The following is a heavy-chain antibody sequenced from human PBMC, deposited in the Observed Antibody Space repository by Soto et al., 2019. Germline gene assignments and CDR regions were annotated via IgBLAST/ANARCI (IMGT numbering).Heavy chain of an antibody. J-gene: IGHJ4*02. V-gene: IGHV3-30-3*01. Sequence: GGSLRLSCAASGFTFSSYSMHWVRQAPGKGLEWVAVISYDGSNKYYADSVKGRFTISRDNSKNTLYLQMNSLRAEDTAVYYCASVRADYYDSSGPLGYWGQGTLVTVSS. CDR3: ASVRADYYDSSGPLGY. CDR1: GFTFSSYS. CDR2: ISYDGSNK. D-gene: IGHD3-22*01.